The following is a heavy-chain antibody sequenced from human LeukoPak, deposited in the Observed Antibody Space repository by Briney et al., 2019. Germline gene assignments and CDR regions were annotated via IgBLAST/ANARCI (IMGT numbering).Heavy chain of an antibody. CDR2: IRFDESHR. D-gene: IGHD6-13*01. V-gene: IGHV3-33*01. Sequence: GGSLRLSCAASRFTLSSYGMHWVRQAPGKGLGWVAVIRFDESHRYYADSVKGRFTISRDNSKNTLFLQMNSLRAEDTALYYCARWDIPTADIDYWGQGTLVTVSS. CDR1: RFTLSSYG. J-gene: IGHJ4*02. CDR3: ARWDIPTADIDY.